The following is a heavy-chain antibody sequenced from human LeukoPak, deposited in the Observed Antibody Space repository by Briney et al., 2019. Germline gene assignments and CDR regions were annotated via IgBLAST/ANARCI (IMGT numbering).Heavy chain of an antibody. J-gene: IGHJ3*02. CDR1: GGSISSYY. V-gene: IGHV4-59*01. D-gene: IGHD3-16*01. Sequence: SETLSLTCTVSGGSISSYYWSWIRQPPGKGLEWIGYIYYSGSTNYNPSLKSRVTISVDTSKNQFSLKLSSVTAADTAVYYCVTGSVITSWAAFNIWGQGTVVTVSS. CDR3: VTGSVITSWAAFNI. CDR2: IYYSGST.